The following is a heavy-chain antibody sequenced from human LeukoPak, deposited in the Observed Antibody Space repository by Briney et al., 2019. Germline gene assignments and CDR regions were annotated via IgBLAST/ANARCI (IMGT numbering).Heavy chain of an antibody. Sequence: ASVKVSCKASGYIFTSYGISWVRQAPGQGLEWMGWISAYNGNTNYAQKLQGRVTMTTDTSTSTAYMELRSLRSDDTAVYYCAREAHITMVRGVTDYWGQGTLVTVSS. J-gene: IGHJ4*02. CDR1: GYIFTSYG. CDR2: ISAYNGNT. D-gene: IGHD3-10*01. CDR3: AREAHITMVRGVTDY. V-gene: IGHV1-18*01.